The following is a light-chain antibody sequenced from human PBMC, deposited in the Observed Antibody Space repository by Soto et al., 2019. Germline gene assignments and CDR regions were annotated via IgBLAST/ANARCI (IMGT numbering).Light chain of an antibody. Sequence: EIVLMQSPGTLSLSPGERATLSCRASQSVSSSYLAWYQQKPGQAPRLLIYGASSRATGIPDRFSGSGSGTDFTLTISRLEPDDFAVYYCQQYGNSRSFGQGTKVEIK. V-gene: IGKV3-20*01. CDR3: QQYGNSRS. J-gene: IGKJ1*01. CDR2: GAS. CDR1: QSVSSSY.